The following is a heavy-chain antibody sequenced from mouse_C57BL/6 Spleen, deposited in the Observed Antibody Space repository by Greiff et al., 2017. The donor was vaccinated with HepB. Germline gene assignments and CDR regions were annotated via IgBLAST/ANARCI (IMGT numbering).Heavy chain of an antibody. CDR2: IYPGSGST. CDR1: GYTFTSYW. CDR3: GRGVQLRLPYFDY. V-gene: IGHV1-55*01. Sequence: VQLQQSGAELVKPGASVKMSCKASGYTFTSYWITWVKQRPGQGLEWIGDIYPGSGSTNYNEKFKSKATLTVDTSSSTAYMQLSRLTSEDSAVYYCGRGVQLRLPYFDYWGQGTTLTVSS. J-gene: IGHJ2*01. D-gene: IGHD3-2*02.